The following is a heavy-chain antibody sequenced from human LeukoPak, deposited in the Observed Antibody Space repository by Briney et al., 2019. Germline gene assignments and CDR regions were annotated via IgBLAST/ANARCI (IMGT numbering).Heavy chain of an antibody. V-gene: IGHV3-23*01. CDR2: ISASGGNT. Sequence: GGSLRLSCAASGFTFSKYAISWVRQAPGKGLEWVSAISASGGNTYYVDSVKGRFTISRDNSQNTVYLQMNSLRAEDTAVYYCAKRHFEESRLGNWFDPWGQGTLVTVSS. CDR3: AKRHFEESRLGNWFDP. CDR1: GFTFSKYA. J-gene: IGHJ5*02. D-gene: IGHD3-16*01.